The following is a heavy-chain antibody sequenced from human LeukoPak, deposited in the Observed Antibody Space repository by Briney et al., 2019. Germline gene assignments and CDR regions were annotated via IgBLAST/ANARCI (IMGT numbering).Heavy chain of an antibody. D-gene: IGHD3-9*01. CDR3: ARSYYDILTGSVDV. V-gene: IGHV3-30*04. J-gene: IGHJ6*04. CDR1: GFTFSSYA. Sequence: GGSLRLSCAASGFTFSSYAMHWVRQAPGKGLEWVAVISYDGSNKYYADSVKGRFTISRDNSKNTLYLQMNSLRAEDTAVYYCARSYYDILTGSVDVWGKGTTVTVSS. CDR2: ISYDGSNK.